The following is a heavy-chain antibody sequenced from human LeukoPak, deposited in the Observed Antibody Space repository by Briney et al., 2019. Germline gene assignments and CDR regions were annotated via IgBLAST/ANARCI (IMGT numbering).Heavy chain of an antibody. J-gene: IGHJ1*01. V-gene: IGHV1-46*01. D-gene: IGHD2-8*01. CDR3: ARDPPYCTNGVCYTSSYFQH. CDR2: INPSGGST. Sequence: GASVEVSCKASGYTFTSYYMHWVRQAPGQGLEWMGIINPSGGSTSYAQKFQGRVTMTRDTSTSTVYMELSSLRSEDTAVYYCARDPPYCTNGVCYTSSYFQHWGQGTLVTVSS. CDR1: GYTFTSYY.